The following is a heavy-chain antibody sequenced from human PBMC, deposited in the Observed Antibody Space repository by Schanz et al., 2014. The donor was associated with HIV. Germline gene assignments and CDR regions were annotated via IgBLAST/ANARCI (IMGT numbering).Heavy chain of an antibody. CDR3: TRLHYYYDRSGFSFDC. CDR2: INPNSGGT. J-gene: IGHJ4*02. D-gene: IGHD3-22*01. Sequence: QVQLVQSGAELKKPGASVNVSCTASGYTFTGFHIHWVRQAPGQGLEWMGWINPNSGGTNLAQKFEGRVTMTIDRSITTASMELSRLNSDDTAMYFCTRLHYYYDRSGFSFDCWGQGTLVTVSS. V-gene: IGHV1-2*02. CDR1: GYTFTGFH.